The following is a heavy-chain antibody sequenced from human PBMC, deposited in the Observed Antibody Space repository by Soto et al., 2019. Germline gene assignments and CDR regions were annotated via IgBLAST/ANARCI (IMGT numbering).Heavy chain of an antibody. Sequence: ASVKVSCKASGYTFTGYYMHWVRQAPGQGLEWMGWINPNSGGTNYAQKFQGWVTMTRDTSISTAYMELGRLRSDDTAVYYCARVLGRGSSSPFDPWGQGTLVTVSS. CDR1: GYTFTGYY. V-gene: IGHV1-2*04. CDR3: ARVLGRGSSSPFDP. CDR2: INPNSGGT. D-gene: IGHD6-6*01. J-gene: IGHJ5*02.